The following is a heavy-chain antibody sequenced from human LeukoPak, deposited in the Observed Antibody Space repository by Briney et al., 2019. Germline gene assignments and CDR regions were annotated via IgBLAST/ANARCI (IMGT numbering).Heavy chain of an antibody. CDR3: ARRGIQRPFDY. CDR1: GGSFSGYY. D-gene: IGHD6-13*01. CDR2: INHSGST. V-gene: IGHV4-34*01. Sequence: PSETLSLTCAVYGGSFSGYYWSWIRQPPGKGLEWIGEINHSGSTNYNPSLKSRVTISVDTSKNQFSLKLSSVTAADTAVYYCARRGIQRPFDYWGQGTLVTVSS. J-gene: IGHJ4*02.